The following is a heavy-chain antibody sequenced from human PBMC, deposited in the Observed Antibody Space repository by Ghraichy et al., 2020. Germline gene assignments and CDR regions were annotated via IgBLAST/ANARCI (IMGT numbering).Heavy chain of an antibody. CDR2: ISGDGGST. V-gene: IGHV3-23*01. CDR3: AKLSKYSNTWIDY. D-gene: IGHD6-13*01. J-gene: IGHJ4*02. Sequence: LSLTCAAPGFTFSNYAMSWVRQAPGKGLEWVSGISGDGGSTYYVDSVKGRFTISRDNSKNTLYLQMNNLRAEDAAVYYCAKLSKYSNTWIDYWGQGTLVTVSS. CDR1: GFTFSNYA.